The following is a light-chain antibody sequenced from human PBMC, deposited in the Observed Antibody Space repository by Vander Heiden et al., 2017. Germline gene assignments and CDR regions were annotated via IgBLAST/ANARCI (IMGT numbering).Light chain of an antibody. J-gene: IGLJ2*01. CDR1: SSNIGSNT. CDR3: AAWDDSLNGVV. V-gene: IGLV1-44*01. CDR2: SNN. Sequence: QSVLTQPPSASGTPGQRVTISCSGSSSNIGSNTVNWYQQLPGTAPKLRIYSNNQRPSGVPDRFSGSKSGTSASLAISGLQSEDEADYYCAAWDDSLNGVVCGGGTKLTVL.